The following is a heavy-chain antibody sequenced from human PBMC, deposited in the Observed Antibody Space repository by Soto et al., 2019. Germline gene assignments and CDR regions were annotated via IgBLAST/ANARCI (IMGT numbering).Heavy chain of an antibody. D-gene: IGHD4-17*01. V-gene: IGHV3-73*01. CDR2: IRSKANSYAT. J-gene: IGHJ4*02. Sequence: GGSLRLSCATSGFTFSGSAMHWFRQASGKGLEWVGRIRSKANSYATACAASVKGRFTISRDDSKNTTYLQMNSLKTEDTAVYYCTRFPRGTPVTNLDFWGQGTLVTVSS. CDR3: TRFPRGTPVTNLDF. CDR1: GFTFSGSA.